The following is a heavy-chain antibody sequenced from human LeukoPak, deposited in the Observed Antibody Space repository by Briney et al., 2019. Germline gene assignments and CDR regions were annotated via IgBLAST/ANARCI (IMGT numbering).Heavy chain of an antibody. CDR1: GFTLSSYS. V-gene: IGHV3-21*01. CDR3: ARCTTGKTFGSLREIKKSREIDY. D-gene: IGHD1-1*01. CDR2: ISSSGSYI. J-gene: IGHJ4*02. Sequence: GGSLRLSCAASGFTLSSYSMNWVRQAPGKGLEWVSSISSSGSYIYYADSVRGRFTISRDNARNSLFLQMNSLRGEDTAVYYCARCTTGKTFGSLREIKKSREIDYWGQGTLVTVSS.